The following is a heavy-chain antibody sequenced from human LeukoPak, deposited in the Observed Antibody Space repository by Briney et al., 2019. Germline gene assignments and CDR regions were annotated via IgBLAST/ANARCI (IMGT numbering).Heavy chain of an antibody. CDR1: GASITSGSYY. J-gene: IGHJ4*02. D-gene: IGHD4-23*01. Sequence: SETLSLTCTVSGASITSGSYYWSWIRQPAGKGLEWIGRFYTSGSTNYNPSLKSRVTISVDTSKNQFSLKLSSVTAADTAVYYCAREEPDYGGTFDYWGQGTLVTVSS. V-gene: IGHV4-61*02. CDR3: AREEPDYGGTFDY. CDR2: FYTSGST.